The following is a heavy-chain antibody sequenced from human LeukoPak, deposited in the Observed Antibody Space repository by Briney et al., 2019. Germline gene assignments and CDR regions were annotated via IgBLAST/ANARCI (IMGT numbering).Heavy chain of an antibody. CDR2: IIPIFGTA. Sequence: GASVKVSCKASGGTFSSYAISWVRQAPGQGLEWMGGIIPIFGTANYAQKFQGRVTITADGSTSTAYMELSSLRSEDTAVYHCARLGGSNCYYGMDVWGQGTTVTVSS. CDR3: ARLGGSNCYYGMDV. J-gene: IGHJ6*02. D-gene: IGHD4-11*01. CDR1: GGTFSSYA. V-gene: IGHV1-69*13.